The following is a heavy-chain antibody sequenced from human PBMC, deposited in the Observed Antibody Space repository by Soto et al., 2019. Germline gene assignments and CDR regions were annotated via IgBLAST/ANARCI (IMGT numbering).Heavy chain of an antibody. Sequence: PGGSLRLSCAASGFTFSSYGMHWVRQAPGKGLEWVAVISYDGSNKYYADSVKGRFTISRDNSKNTLYLQMNSLRAEDTTVYYWAKDRSIAAARPGMDVWGQGTTVTVSS. J-gene: IGHJ6*02. D-gene: IGHD6-13*01. CDR1: GFTFSSYG. V-gene: IGHV3-30*18. CDR2: ISYDGSNK. CDR3: AKDRSIAAARPGMDV.